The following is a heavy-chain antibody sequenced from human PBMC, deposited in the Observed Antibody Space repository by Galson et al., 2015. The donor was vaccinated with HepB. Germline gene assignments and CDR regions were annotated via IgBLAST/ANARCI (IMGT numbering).Heavy chain of an antibody. CDR1: GFTFSDYA. CDR2: ITGSGSYI. Sequence: SLRLSCAASGFTFSDYAMNWVRQPPGKGLEWVSCITGSGSYIYYADSPKGRFTISRDNAKNSLYLQVNSLRAEDTAVYYCARHVQQLIGGYHYGMDVWGQGTTVTVSS. V-gene: IGHV3-21*01. CDR3: ARHVQQLIGGYHYGMDV. J-gene: IGHJ6*02. D-gene: IGHD6-13*01.